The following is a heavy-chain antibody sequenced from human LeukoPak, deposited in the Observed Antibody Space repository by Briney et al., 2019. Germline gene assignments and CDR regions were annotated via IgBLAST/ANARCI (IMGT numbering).Heavy chain of an antibody. V-gene: IGHV3-23*01. Sequence: GGSLRLSCAASGFTFSNYAMSWVRQAPGTGLEWVSGISGSGDATWYADSVKGRFTISRDNSKNTVNLQMNSLRPEDTAVYYCAKCSGGSCYASGAFDYWGQGTLVTVSS. D-gene: IGHD2-15*01. CDR2: ISGSGDAT. CDR1: GFTFSNYA. J-gene: IGHJ4*02. CDR3: AKCSGGSCYASGAFDY.